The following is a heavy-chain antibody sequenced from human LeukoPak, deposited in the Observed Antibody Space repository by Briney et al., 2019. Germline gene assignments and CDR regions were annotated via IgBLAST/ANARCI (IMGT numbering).Heavy chain of an antibody. CDR2: IWYDGSNK. J-gene: IGHJ4*02. CDR3: AKDESSYGLGPFDY. Sequence: GGSLRLSCAASGFTFSSYGMRWVRQAPGKGLEWVAVIWYDGSNKYYADSVKGRFTISRDNSKNTLYLQMNSLRAEDTAVYYCAKDESSYGLGPFDYWGQGTLVTVSS. V-gene: IGHV3-33*06. D-gene: IGHD5-18*01. CDR1: GFTFSSYG.